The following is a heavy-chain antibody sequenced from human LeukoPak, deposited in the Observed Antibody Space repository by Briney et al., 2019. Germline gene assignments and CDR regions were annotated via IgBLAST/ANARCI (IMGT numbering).Heavy chain of an antibody. CDR3: ARVGSEEGYYFDY. CDR1: GFTFSNYG. Sequence: PGGSLRLSCAASGFTFSNYGVHWVRQAPGKGLEWVAFIWFDGSNTYYADSVKGRITIARDNSKNTLYLQMNSLRPEDTALYYCARVGSEEGYYFDYWGQGTLVAVSS. CDR2: IWFDGSNT. D-gene: IGHD2-15*01. J-gene: IGHJ4*02. V-gene: IGHV3-30*02.